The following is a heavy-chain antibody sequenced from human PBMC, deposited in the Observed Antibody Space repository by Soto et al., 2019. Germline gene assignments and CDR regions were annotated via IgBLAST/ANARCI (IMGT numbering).Heavy chain of an antibody. CDR3: AREHSMIEGAFDI. J-gene: IGHJ3*02. V-gene: IGHV3-7*03. Sequence: EVQLVESGGGLVQPGGSLRLSCAASGFTFSSYWMSWVRQAPGKGLEWVANIKQDGSEKYYVDSVKGRFTISRDNAKNSLYLQMNSLRAEDTAVYYCAREHSMIEGAFDIWGQGTMVTVSS. CDR1: GFTFSSYW. CDR2: IKQDGSEK. D-gene: IGHD3-22*01.